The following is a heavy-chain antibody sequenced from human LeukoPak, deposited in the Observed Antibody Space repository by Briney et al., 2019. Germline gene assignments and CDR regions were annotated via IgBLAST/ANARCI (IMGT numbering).Heavy chain of an antibody. V-gene: IGHV5-51*01. J-gene: IGHJ4*02. D-gene: IGHD6-6*01. CDR3: ARGLGYSTSSISFDS. CDR2: IYPADYDT. CDR1: GYDFTSYW. Sequence: GESLKISCRVSGYDFTSYWIAWGRQMPGRGLEWMGFIYPADYDTRYSPSFQGQVTISADRSVTTAYLQWSSLKASDTAVYFCARGLGYSTSSISFDSWGQGTLVTVSS.